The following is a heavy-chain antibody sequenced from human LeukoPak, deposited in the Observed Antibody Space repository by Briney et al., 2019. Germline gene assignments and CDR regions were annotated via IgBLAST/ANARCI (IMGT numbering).Heavy chain of an antibody. CDR1: GFTFSSYG. CDR3: AKVHALYCSSTNCYHFDY. CDR2: ISGSAGSTYYA. Sequence: GSLRLSCAASGFTFSSYGMSWVRQAPGKGLEWVSAISGSAGSTYYAYYADSVKGRFTISRDNSKNTLYLQMNSLRAEDTAVYYCAKVHALYCSSTNCYHFDYWGQGTLVTVSS. V-gene: IGHV3-23*01. J-gene: IGHJ4*02. D-gene: IGHD2-2*01.